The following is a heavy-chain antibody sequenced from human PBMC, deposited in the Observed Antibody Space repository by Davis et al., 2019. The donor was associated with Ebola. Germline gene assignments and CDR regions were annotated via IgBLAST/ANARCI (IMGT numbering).Heavy chain of an antibody. CDR3: ARDDADYGDSGYYYYYYGMDV. V-gene: IGHV1-3*01. J-gene: IGHJ6*02. CDR2: INAGNGNT. Sequence: ASVKVSCKASGYTFTSYYMHWVRQAPGQRLEWMGWINAGNGNTKYSQKFQGRVTITRDTSASTAYMELSSLRSEDTAVYYCARDDADYGDSGYYYYYYGMDVWGQGTTVTVSS. CDR1: GYTFTSYY. D-gene: IGHD4-17*01.